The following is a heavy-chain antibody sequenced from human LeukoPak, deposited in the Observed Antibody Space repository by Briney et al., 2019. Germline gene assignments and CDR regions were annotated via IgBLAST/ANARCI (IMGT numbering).Heavy chain of an antibody. D-gene: IGHD3-10*01. CDR3: ARGGSF. V-gene: IGHV3-7*01. CDR2: IKGDGSEE. CDR1: GFTFKNHA. Sequence: GGSLRLSCATSGFTFKNHAMSWVRQAPGKGLEWVANIKGDGSEESYVDSVKGRFTISRDNAKNSLYLQMNSLRAEDTAVYYCARGGSFWGQGTLVTVSS. J-gene: IGHJ4*02.